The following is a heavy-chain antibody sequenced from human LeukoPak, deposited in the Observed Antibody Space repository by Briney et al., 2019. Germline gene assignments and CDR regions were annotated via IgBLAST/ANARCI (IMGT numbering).Heavy chain of an antibody. CDR1: GLTFSSYA. CDR2: ISGSGGST. V-gene: IGHV3-23*01. D-gene: IGHD2-2*01. CDR3: TRGKSLPAAAGTDNFDY. J-gene: IGHJ4*02. Sequence: GGSLRLSCAASGLTFSSYAMSGVRQAPGKGLEWVSAISGSGGSTYYADSVRGRFTISRDNSKNTLYLQMNSLRAEDTAVYFCTRGKSLPAAAGTDNFDYWGQGTLVTVSS.